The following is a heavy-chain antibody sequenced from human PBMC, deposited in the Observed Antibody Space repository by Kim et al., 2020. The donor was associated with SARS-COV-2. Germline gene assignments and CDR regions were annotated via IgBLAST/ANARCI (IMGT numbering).Heavy chain of an antibody. D-gene: IGHD3-22*01. CDR3: ARLGDTYYYDSGYDY. Sequence: NPSLKSRVTISVDTSKNQFSLKLSSVTAEDTAVYYCARLGDTYYYDSGYDYWGQGTLVPVSS. V-gene: IGHV4-39*01. J-gene: IGHJ4*02.